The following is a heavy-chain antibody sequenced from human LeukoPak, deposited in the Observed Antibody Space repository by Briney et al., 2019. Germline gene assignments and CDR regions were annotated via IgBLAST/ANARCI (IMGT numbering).Heavy chain of an antibody. CDR1: GYTFTSYG. J-gene: IGHJ4*02. V-gene: IGHV1-18*01. CDR2: ISAYNGNT. CDR3: ARDLASRVFDY. Sequence: ASVKVSCEASGYTFTSYGISWVRQAPGQGLEWMGWISAYNGNTNYAQKFQGRVTMTTDTSTSTAYMELRSLRSDDTAVYYCARDLASRVFDYWGQGTLVTVSS.